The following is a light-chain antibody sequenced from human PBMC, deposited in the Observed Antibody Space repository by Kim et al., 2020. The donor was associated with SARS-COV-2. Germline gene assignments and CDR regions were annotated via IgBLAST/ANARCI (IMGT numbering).Light chain of an antibody. V-gene: IGKV3-11*01. J-gene: IGKJ4*01. CDR1: RRVSSH. CDR3: QQGTNRPLT. CDR2: DTY. Sequence: LPPGDPAPPSCRASRRVSSHLAWYQQRLGQAPRLLIYDTYNRATGIPARFSGSGSGTDFTLTINSLEPEDFAMYYCQQGTNRPLTFGGGTKVDIK.